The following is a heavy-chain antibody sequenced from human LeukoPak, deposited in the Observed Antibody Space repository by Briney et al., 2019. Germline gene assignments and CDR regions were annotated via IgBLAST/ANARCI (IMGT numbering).Heavy chain of an antibody. D-gene: IGHD1-26*01. J-gene: IGHJ3*02. V-gene: IGHV3-30*02. CDR1: GFTFSSYG. CDR3: AKDRGSYAPDAFDI. CDR2: IRYDGSNK. Sequence: PGGSLRLSCAASGFTFSSYGMHWVRQAPGKGLEWVAFIRYDGSNKYYADSVKGRFTISRDNSKNTLYLQMNRLRAEDTAVYYCAKDRGSYAPDAFDIWGQGTMVTVSS.